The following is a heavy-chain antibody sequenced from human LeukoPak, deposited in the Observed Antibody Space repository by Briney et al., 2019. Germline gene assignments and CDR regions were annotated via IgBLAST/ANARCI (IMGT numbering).Heavy chain of an antibody. CDR3: ARDCIGCLGFDY. D-gene: IGHD5/OR15-5a*01. Sequence: RASVKVSCKASGYTFTNYGISWVRQAPGQGLESMGWVSAYADDTNYVQKFRGRITMTTDTSTSTAYVELRSLRSDDTAVYYCARDCIGCLGFDYWGQGTLATVSS. V-gene: IGHV1-18*01. CDR2: VSAYADDT. CDR1: GYTFTNYG. J-gene: IGHJ4*02.